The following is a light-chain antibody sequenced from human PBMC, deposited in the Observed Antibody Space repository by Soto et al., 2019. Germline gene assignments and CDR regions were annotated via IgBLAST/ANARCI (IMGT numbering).Light chain of an antibody. CDR3: QQYNNWPWT. Sequence: EILVTQSPATLSVSPWERATLSCRSSQSVSSNLAWYQQTAGQAPRLLIYGASTRATGIPARCSGSGSGTEFTLTISSLQSEDFAVYYCQQYNNWPWTFGQGTKVDI. CDR2: GAS. CDR1: QSVSSN. J-gene: IGKJ1*01. V-gene: IGKV3-15*01.